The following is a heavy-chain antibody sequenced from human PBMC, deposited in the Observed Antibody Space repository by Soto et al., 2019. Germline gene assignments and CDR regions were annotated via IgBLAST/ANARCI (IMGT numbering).Heavy chain of an antibody. Sequence: QVQLVESGGGLVKPGGSLRLSCAGAGFIFRDYFMTWIRQSPGKGLEWVADINISGRMTHYADSVKGRFTMSRDNDKKSLYLQMDSLRVGDTAVYYCARLGVASHHFDHGGQGTLVTVSS. J-gene: IGHJ4*02. CDR1: GFIFRDYF. V-gene: IGHV3-11*01. D-gene: IGHD2-15*01. CDR3: ARLGVASHHFDH. CDR2: INISGRMT.